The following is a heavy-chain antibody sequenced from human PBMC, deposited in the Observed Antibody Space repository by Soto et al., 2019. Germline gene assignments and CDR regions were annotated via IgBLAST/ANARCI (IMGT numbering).Heavy chain of an antibody. CDR3: ARDLAFDYDSRGPEGAFDI. V-gene: IGHV4-31*03. CDR1: GGSISSGGYY. D-gene: IGHD3-22*01. J-gene: IGHJ3*02. CDR2: IYYSGST. Sequence: QVQLQESGPGLVKPSQTLSLTCTVSGGSISSGGYYWSWIRQHPGKGLEWIGYIYYSGSTYYNPYHKSRVTISVDTAKNQFTLKQTSVTAADTVVYYCARDLAFDYDSRGPEGAFDIWGQGTMVTVSS.